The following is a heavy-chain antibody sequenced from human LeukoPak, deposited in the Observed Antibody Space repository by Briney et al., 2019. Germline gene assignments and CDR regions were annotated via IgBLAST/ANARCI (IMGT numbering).Heavy chain of an antibody. V-gene: IGHV4-31*03. Sequence: SETLSLTCTVSGGSISSGGYYWSWIRQHPGKGLEWIGYIYYSGSTYYNPSLKSRVTISVDTSKNQFSLKLSSVTAADTAVYYCARVHRGRSYFDYWGQGTLVTVSS. CDR3: ARVHRGRSYFDY. CDR1: GGSISSGGYY. J-gene: IGHJ4*02. D-gene: IGHD3-10*01. CDR2: IYYSGST.